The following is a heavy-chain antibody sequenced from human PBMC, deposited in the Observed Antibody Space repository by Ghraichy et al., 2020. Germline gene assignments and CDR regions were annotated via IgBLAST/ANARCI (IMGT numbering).Heavy chain of an antibody. D-gene: IGHD3-3*01. J-gene: IGHJ4*02. Sequence: SLKISCAASGFTFYTKAMYWVRQAPGKGLQWVSGITGASGATFLADSVKGRFSISRDNSESTLYLQMHSLRTEDTAIYYCARGTSDFWSGYADWGQGTLVTVS. V-gene: IGHV3-23*01. CDR2: ITGASGAT. CDR1: GFTFYTKA. CDR3: ARGTSDFWSGYAD.